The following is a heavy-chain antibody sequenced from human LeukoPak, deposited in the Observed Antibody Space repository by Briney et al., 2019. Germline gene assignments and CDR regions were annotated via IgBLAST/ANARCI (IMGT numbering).Heavy chain of an antibody. V-gene: IGHV3-23*01. CDR3: AKDRQGSGSTGTYYYYVMDV. Sequence: GGSLRLSCAASGFTFSSYAMNWVRQAPGKGLEWVTVMSGSAVNTDYAESAKGRFTISRDNSRDTLYLQMNSLRAEDTAVYYCAKDRQGSGSTGTYYYYVMDVWGQGTTVTVSS. J-gene: IGHJ6*02. CDR2: MSGSAVNT. CDR1: GFTFSSYA. D-gene: IGHD3-10*01.